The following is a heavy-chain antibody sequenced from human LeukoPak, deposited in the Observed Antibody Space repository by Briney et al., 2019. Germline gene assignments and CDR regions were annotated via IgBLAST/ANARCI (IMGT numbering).Heavy chain of an antibody. V-gene: IGHV1-2*02. CDR2: ANPNSDGT. CDR3: ARVEGVLWFGELLWVGAFDI. D-gene: IGHD3-10*01. J-gene: IGHJ3*02. CDR1: RYTFTGYY. Sequence: GASVKVSCKGSRYTFTGYYMNWVRQAPGQGLEWMGWANPNSDGTNYAQKVQGRVNITRDTSISTAYMELSRLRSDDTAVYYCARVEGVLWFGELLWVGAFDIWGQGTMVTVSS.